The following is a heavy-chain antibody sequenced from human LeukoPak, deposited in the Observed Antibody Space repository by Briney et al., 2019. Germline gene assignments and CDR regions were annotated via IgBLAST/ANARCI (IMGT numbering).Heavy chain of an antibody. CDR1: GGSISSYY. D-gene: IGHD2-15*01. J-gene: IGHJ4*02. CDR2: IYTSGST. CDR3: ARGVCSGGSCYTYFDY. V-gene: IGHV4-4*07. Sequence: SETLTLTCTVSGGSISSYYWSWIRQPAGKGLEWIGRIYTSGSTNYNPSLKSRVTMSVDTSKNQFSLKLSSVTAADTAVYYCARGVCSGGSCYTYFDYWGQGTLVTVSS.